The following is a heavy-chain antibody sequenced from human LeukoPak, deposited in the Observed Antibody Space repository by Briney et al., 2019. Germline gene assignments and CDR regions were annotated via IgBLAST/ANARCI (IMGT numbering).Heavy chain of an antibody. D-gene: IGHD3-10*01. CDR2: INPNSGGT. CDR3: ARVVRPMGFGEDYYYYYYYMDV. Sequence: ASVKVSCKASGYTFTGYYMHWVRQAPGQGLEWMGWINPNSGGTNYAQKFQGRVTMTRDTSISTAYMELSRLRSDDTAVYYCARVVRPMGFGEDYYYYYYYMDVWGKGTTVTVSS. V-gene: IGHV1-2*02. J-gene: IGHJ6*03. CDR1: GYTFTGYY.